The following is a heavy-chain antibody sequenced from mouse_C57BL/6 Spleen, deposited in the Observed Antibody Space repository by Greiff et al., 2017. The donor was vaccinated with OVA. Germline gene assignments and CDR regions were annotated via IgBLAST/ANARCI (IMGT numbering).Heavy chain of an antibody. CDR2: IDPENGDT. V-gene: IGHV14-4*01. CDR3: VITTVVDWYFDV. J-gene: IGHJ1*03. CDR1: GFNIKDDY. Sequence: EVQLVESGAELVRPGASVKLSCTASGFNIKDDYMHWVKQRPEQGLEWIGWIDPENGDTEYASKFQGKATITADTSSNTAYLQLSSLTSEDTAVYYCVITTVVDWYFDVWGTGTTVTVSS. D-gene: IGHD1-1*01.